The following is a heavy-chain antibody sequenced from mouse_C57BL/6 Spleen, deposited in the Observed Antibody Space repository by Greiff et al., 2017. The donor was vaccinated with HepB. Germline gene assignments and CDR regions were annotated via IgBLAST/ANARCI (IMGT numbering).Heavy chain of an antibody. V-gene: IGHV1-15*01. CDR1: GYTFTDYE. CDR2: IDPETGGT. J-gene: IGHJ1*03. CDR3: TRDTTVEGYWYFDV. Sequence: VKLKQSGAELVRPGASVTLSCKASGYTFTDYEMHWVKQTPVHGLEWIGAIDPETGGTAYNQKFKGKAILTADKSSSTAYMELRSLTSEDSAVYYCTRDTTVEGYWYFDVWGTGTTVTVSS. D-gene: IGHD1-1*01.